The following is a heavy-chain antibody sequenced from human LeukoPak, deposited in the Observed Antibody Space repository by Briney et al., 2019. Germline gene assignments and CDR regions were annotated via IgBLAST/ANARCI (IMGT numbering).Heavy chain of an antibody. D-gene: IGHD6-6*01. V-gene: IGHV3-74*01. CDR2: INTDGSST. CDR3: ARSGGSSSLGY. CDR1: GFTFSSYW. J-gene: IGHJ4*02. Sequence: GGSLRLSCAASGFTFSSYWMHWVRHAPGKGLVWVSHINTDGSSTTYADSVKGRLTISRDNAKNTLYLQMNSLRAEETAVYYCARSGGSSSLGYWGQGTLVTASS.